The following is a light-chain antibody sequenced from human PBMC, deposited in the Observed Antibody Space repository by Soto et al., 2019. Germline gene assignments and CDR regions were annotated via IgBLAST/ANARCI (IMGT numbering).Light chain of an antibody. CDR3: ISFTTSSTLEV. Sequence: QSALTQPASVSGSPGQSITISCTGSSSDFTDYNYVSWYQQHPGKAPKLILFDVTDRPSGISTRFSGSKSGNTASLTISGLQAEDEGDYYCISFTTSSTLEVFGGGTKLTVL. CDR2: DVT. J-gene: IGLJ3*02. V-gene: IGLV2-14*03. CDR1: SSDFTDYNY.